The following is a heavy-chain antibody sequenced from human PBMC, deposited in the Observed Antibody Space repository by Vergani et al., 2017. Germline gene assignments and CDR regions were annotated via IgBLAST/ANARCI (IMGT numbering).Heavy chain of an antibody. CDR3: ARDLRIAARPNPSSSWSDNDY. J-gene: IGHJ4*02. V-gene: IGHV3-11*06. CDR1: GGSFSGYY. CDR2: ISSSSSYT. Sequence: QVQLQQWGAGLLKPSETLSLTCAVYGGSFSGYYWSWIRQAPGKGLEWVSYISSSSSYTNYADSVKGRFTISRDNAKNSLYLQMNSLRAEDTAVYYCARDLRIAARPNPSSSWSDNDYWGQGTLVTVSS. D-gene: IGHD6-6*01.